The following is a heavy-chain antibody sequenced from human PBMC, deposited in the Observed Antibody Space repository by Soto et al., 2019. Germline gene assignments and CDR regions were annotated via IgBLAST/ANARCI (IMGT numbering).Heavy chain of an antibody. V-gene: IGHV1-2*04. CDR1: GYTFTGYY. CDR3: ARDQGPYYDFWSGYHAFDI. D-gene: IGHD3-3*01. Sequence: ASVKVSCKASGYTFTGYYMHWVRQAPGQGLEWMGWINPNSGGTNYAQKFQGWVTMTRDTSISTAYMELSRLRSDDTAVYYCARDQGPYYDFWSGYHAFDIWGQGTMVTVSS. J-gene: IGHJ3*02. CDR2: INPNSGGT.